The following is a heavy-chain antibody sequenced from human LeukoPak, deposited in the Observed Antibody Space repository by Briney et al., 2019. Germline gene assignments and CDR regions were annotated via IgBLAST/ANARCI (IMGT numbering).Heavy chain of an antibody. Sequence: PSETLSLTCTVSGGSISSNSYYWSWIRQPAGKGLEWIGRIYTSGSTNYSPSLKSRVTISVDTSKNQFSLKLNSVTAADTAVYFCASSKKGGGSGYWGQGTLVTVSS. V-gene: IGHV4-61*02. J-gene: IGHJ4*02. D-gene: IGHD2-15*01. CDR1: GGSISSNSYY. CDR3: ASSKKGGGSGY. CDR2: IYTSGST.